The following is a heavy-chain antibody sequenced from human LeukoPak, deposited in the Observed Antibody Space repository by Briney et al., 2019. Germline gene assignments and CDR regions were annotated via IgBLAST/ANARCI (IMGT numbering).Heavy chain of an antibody. CDR1: GGTFSSYA. J-gene: IGHJ4*02. V-gene: IGHV1-69*05. Sequence: GASVKVSCKASGGTFSSYAISWVRQAPGQGLEWMGRIIPIFGTANYAQKFQGRVTITTDESTSTAYMELSSLRSEDTAVYYCARAEVGRAAAKTFDYWGQGTLVTVSS. D-gene: IGHD6-13*01. CDR2: IIPIFGTA. CDR3: ARAEVGRAAAKTFDY.